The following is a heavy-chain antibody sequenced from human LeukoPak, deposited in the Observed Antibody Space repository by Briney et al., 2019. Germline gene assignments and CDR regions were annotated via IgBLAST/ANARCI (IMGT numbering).Heavy chain of an antibody. D-gene: IGHD5-12*01. CDR2: ISGSGGST. V-gene: IGHV3-23*01. CDR1: GFTFISHA. CDR3: AKLSGYDYYFDY. J-gene: IGHJ4*02. Sequence: GRSLRLSCAASGFTFISHAMSWVRHAPGEGREWVSAISGSGGSTYYADSVKGRFTISRDNSKNTLYLQMNSLRAEDTAVYYCAKLSGYDYYFDYWGQGTLVTVSS.